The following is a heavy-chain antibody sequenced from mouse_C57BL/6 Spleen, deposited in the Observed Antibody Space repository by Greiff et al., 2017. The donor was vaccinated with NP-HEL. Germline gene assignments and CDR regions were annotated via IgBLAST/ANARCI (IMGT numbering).Heavy chain of an antibody. J-gene: IGHJ3*01. D-gene: IGHD2-3*01. CDR1: GFSLTSYG. V-gene: IGHV2-2*01. CDR2: IWSGGST. Sequence: VKLVESGPGLVQPSQSLSITCTVSGFSLTSYGVHWVRQSPGKGLEWLGVIWSGGSTDYNAAFISRLSISKDNSKSQVFFKMNSLQADDTAIYYCATGGDGYYVWFAYWGQGTLVTVSA. CDR3: ATGGDGYYVWFAY.